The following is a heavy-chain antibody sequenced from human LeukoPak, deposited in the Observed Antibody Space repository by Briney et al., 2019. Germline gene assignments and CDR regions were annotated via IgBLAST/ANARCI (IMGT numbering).Heavy chain of an antibody. CDR2: ISASCTTI. V-gene: IGHV3-48*03. Sequence: GGSLRLSCAASGFTFSSYEMNWVRQAPGKGLEWVSYISASCTTIYYADSVKGRFTMSRDNAKNSLYLQMNSLRAEDTAVYYCARDPTSYIYGFLDYWGQGPLVIVSS. D-gene: IGHD5-18*01. CDR3: ARDPTSYIYGFLDY. J-gene: IGHJ4*02. CDR1: GFTFSSYE.